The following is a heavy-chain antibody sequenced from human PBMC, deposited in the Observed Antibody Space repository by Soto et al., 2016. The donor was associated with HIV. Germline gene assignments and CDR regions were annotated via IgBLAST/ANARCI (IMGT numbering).Heavy chain of an antibody. CDR2: INENGRTT. CDR3: SRDTFGPYDF. CDR1: GFSSSNYW. J-gene: IGHJ4*02. Sequence: EVQLVESGGGLVQPGGSLRLSCAASGFSSSNYWMHWVRQVPGKGLVWVSRINENGRTTTYADSVRGRFTIFRDYSKNTLYLQMNNLRVEDTAVYYCSRDTFGPYDFWGQGTLVTVS. D-gene: IGHD3-16*01. V-gene: IGHV3-74*03.